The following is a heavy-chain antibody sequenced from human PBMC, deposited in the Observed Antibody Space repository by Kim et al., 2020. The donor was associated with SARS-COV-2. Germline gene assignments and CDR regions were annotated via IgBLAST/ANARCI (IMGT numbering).Heavy chain of an antibody. CDR2: ISYDGSNK. D-gene: IGHD2-21*02. V-gene: IGHV3-30*18. Sequence: GGSLRLSCAASGFTFSSYGMHWVRQAPGKGLEWVAVISYDGSNKYYADSVKGRFTISRDNSKNTLYLQMNSLRAEDTAVYYCAKERTVVTRGYYFDYWGQGTLVTVSS. CDR3: AKERTVVTRGYYFDY. CDR1: GFTFSSYG. J-gene: IGHJ4*02.